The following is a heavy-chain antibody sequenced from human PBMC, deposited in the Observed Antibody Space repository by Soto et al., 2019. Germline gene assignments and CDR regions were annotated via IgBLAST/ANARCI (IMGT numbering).Heavy chain of an antibody. CDR2: ISAYNGDT. D-gene: IGHD6-19*01. J-gene: IGHJ4*02. CDR1: GYTFNKYS. CDR3: ARDHAGTGWFRFDF. V-gene: IGHV1-18*01. Sequence: QVQLVQSGAEVKKPGASVKVSCKASGYTFNKYSISWVRQAPGQGLEWMGWISAYNGDTNYAQQLPGRVTLTTETSTSTAYMELRNLRSDDTAMYYCARDHAGTGWFRFDFWGQGTLVTVSS.